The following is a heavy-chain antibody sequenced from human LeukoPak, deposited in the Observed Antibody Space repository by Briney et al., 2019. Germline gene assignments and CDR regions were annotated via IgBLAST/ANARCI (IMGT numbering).Heavy chain of an antibody. Sequence: ASVKVSCKASGYTFTSYDINWVRQATGQGLEWMGWMNPNSGNTGYAQKFQGRVTITRNTSISTAYMELSSLRAEDTAVYYCAKGPHGSGWYTPEVYWGQGTLVTVSS. CDR3: AKGPHGSGWYTPEVY. D-gene: IGHD6-19*01. J-gene: IGHJ4*02. V-gene: IGHV1-8*03. CDR2: MNPNSGNT. CDR1: GYTFTSYD.